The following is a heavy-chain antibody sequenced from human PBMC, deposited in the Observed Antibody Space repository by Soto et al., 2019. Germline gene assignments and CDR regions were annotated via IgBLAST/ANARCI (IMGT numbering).Heavy chain of an antibody. J-gene: IGHJ4*02. CDR3: ARWNYDILTALFDY. Sequence: SETLSLTCAVSGGSLSGYYWNWIRQPPGKGLEWIGEIDHSGSTNYDPSLESRVTISVDTSKNQFSLKLSSVTAADTAVYYCARWNYDILTALFDYWGQGTLVTVSS. CDR1: GGSLSGYY. CDR2: IDHSGST. V-gene: IGHV4-34*01. D-gene: IGHD3-9*01.